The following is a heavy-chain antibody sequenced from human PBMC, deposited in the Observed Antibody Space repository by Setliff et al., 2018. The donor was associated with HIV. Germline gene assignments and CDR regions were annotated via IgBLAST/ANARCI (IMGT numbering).Heavy chain of an antibody. J-gene: IGHJ4*02. CDR2: ISGHNGRT. CDR3: ARDTNRKIDY. Sequence: ASVKVSCKASGYSFRNYGISWVRQAPGQGLEWMGWISGHNGRTNFAQKFQDRVTMTTDTPTSTILMELRSLRSDDTAVYYCARDTNRKIDYWGQGVLVTVSS. CDR1: GYSFRNYG. V-gene: IGHV1-18*01. D-gene: IGHD3-3*01.